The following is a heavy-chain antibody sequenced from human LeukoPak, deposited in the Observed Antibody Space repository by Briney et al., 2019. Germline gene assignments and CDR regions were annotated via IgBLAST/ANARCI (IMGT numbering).Heavy chain of an antibody. V-gene: IGHV3-53*01. D-gene: IGHD1-26*01. CDR1: GFTVSSNY. CDR3: AREILPYREPNGQGAFDI. CDR2: IYSGGST. J-gene: IGHJ3*02. Sequence: GGSLRLSCAASGFTVSSNYMSWVRQAPGKGLEWVSVIYSGGSTYYADSVKGRFTISRDNSKNTLYLQMNSLRAEDTAVYYCAREILPYREPNGQGAFDIWGQGTMVTVSS.